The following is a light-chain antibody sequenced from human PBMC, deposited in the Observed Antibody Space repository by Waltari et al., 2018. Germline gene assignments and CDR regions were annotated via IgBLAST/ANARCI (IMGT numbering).Light chain of an antibody. CDR2: EGS. CDR1: SSDVGSYNL. CDR3: CSYAGSSTLV. V-gene: IGLV2-23*01. J-gene: IGLJ3*02. Sequence: QSALTQPASVSGSPGQSITISCPGTSSDVGSYNLVSWYQQHPGKAPTLMFYEGSKRTSGVPNRFSGSKSGNTASLTISGLQAEDEADYYCCSYAGSSTLVFGGGTKLTVL.